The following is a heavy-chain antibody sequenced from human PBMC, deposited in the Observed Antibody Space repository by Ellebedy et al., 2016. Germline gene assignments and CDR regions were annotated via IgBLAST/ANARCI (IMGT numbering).Heavy chain of an antibody. Sequence: GESLKISXAAFGFTFSTYALHWVRQAPGKGLEWVAVISNDGSNNFYADSVKGRFTISRDNSKNTLYLQMNSLRAEDTAVYYCARDRDCSSTSCYNAFDIWGQGTMVTVSS. CDR2: ISNDGSNN. D-gene: IGHD2-2*01. CDR1: GFTFSTYA. J-gene: IGHJ3*02. V-gene: IGHV3-30-3*01. CDR3: ARDRDCSSTSCYNAFDI.